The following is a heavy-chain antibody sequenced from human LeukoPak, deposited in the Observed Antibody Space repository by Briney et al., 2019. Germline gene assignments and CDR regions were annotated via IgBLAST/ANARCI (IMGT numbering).Heavy chain of an antibody. J-gene: IGHJ6*02. Sequence: PGGSLRHSCAASGFTFSSYGMHWVRQAPGKGLEWVAVISYDGSNKYYADSVKGRFTISRDNSKNTLYLQMNSLRAEDTAVYYCAKDRWEVVASGYGMDVWGQGTTVTVSS. CDR2: ISYDGSNK. D-gene: IGHD2-15*01. V-gene: IGHV3-30*18. CDR1: GFTFSSYG. CDR3: AKDRWEVVASGYGMDV.